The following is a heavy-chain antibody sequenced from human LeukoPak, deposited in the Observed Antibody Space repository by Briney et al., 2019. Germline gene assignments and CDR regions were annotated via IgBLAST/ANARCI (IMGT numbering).Heavy chain of an antibody. CDR1: GFTFSNAW. V-gene: IGHV3-15*01. CDR2: IKSKTDDETT. D-gene: IGHD1-20*01. Sequence: GGSLRLSWAAAGFTFSNAWMSWVRQAPGKGLEWVGRIKSKTDDETTDYAAPVKGRFTISRDDSKTTLFLQMNSLKSEDTAVYYCTTGAIYNWKSAYWGQGTLVTVSS. CDR3: TTGAIYNWKSAY. J-gene: IGHJ4*02.